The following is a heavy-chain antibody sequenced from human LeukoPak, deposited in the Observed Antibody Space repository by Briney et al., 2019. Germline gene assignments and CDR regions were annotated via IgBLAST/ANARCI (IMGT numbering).Heavy chain of an antibody. J-gene: IGHJ4*02. V-gene: IGHV4-39*01. CDR3: ARRKRKNYGSGSYFDY. D-gene: IGHD3-10*01. Sequence: SETLSLTCTVSGGSISSSSYYWGWIRQPPGKGLEWIGSIYYSGSTYYNPSLKSRVTISVDTSKNQFSLKLSSVTAADTAVYYCARRKRKNYGSGSYFDYWGQGTLVTVSS. CDR1: GGSISSSSYY. CDR2: IYYSGST.